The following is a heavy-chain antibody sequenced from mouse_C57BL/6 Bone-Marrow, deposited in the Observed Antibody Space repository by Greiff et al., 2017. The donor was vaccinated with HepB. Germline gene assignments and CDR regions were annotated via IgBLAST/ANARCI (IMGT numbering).Heavy chain of an antibody. Sequence: VQRVESGPGLVQPSQSLSITCTVSGFSLTSYGVHWVRQSPGKGLEWLGVIWRGGSTDYNAAFMSRLSITKDNSKSQVFFKMNSLQADDTAIYYCAKGITTVVARAMDYWGQGTSVTVSS. CDR2: IWRGGST. CDR3: AKGITTVVARAMDY. D-gene: IGHD1-1*01. J-gene: IGHJ4*01. CDR1: GFSLTSYG. V-gene: IGHV2-5*01.